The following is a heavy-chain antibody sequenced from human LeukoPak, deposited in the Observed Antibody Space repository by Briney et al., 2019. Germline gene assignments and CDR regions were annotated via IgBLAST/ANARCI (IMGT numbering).Heavy chain of an antibody. V-gene: IGHV1-18*01. J-gene: IGHJ4*02. CDR2: ISTYNGNT. CDR3: ATRYCSSTSCYSFDY. CDR1: GYTFTSYD. Sequence: ASVKVSCKASGYTFTSYDISWVRQAPGQGLEWMGWISTYNGNTNYAQKLQGRVTMTTDTSTSTAYMELRSLRSDDPAVYYCATRYCSSTSCYSFDYWGQGPVVTVPT. D-gene: IGHD2-2*01.